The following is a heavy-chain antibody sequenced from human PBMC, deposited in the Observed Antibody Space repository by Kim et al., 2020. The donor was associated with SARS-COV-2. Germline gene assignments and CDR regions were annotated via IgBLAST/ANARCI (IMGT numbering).Heavy chain of an antibody. V-gene: IGHV4-59*13. D-gene: IGHD5-12*01. Sequence: SETLSLTCSVSGDSIKTYYWSWLRQPPGKGLEWIGYIHHSGNTNSNPSLKSRVTISVDTSKNQLSLRLTSVTATDTAVYYCARGYFANSGSSNPFDIWGQGTMVTVSS. J-gene: IGHJ3*02. CDR1: GDSIKTYY. CDR2: IHHSGNT. CDR3: ARGYFANSGSSNPFDI.